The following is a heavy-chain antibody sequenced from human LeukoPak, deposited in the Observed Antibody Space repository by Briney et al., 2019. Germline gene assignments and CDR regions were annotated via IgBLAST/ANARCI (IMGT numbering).Heavy chain of an antibody. CDR3: ARDQDYYDSSGYGPARWIGAFDI. V-gene: IGHV3-30-3*01. J-gene: IGHJ3*02. D-gene: IGHD3-22*01. CDR1: GFTFSSYA. CDR2: ISYDGSNK. Sequence: GGSLRLSCAASGFTFSSYAMHWVRQAPGKGLEGVAVISYDGSNKYYADSVEGRFTIARDNSKNTLYLEMNSLRAEDTAVYYCARDQDYYDSSGYGPARWIGAFDIWGQGTMVTVSS.